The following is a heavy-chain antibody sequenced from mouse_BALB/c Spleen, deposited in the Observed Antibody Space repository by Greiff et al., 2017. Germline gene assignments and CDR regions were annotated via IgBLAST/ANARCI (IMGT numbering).Heavy chain of an antibody. V-gene: IGHV1-80*01. D-gene: IGHD2-3*01. Sequence: VQLQESGAELVRPGSSVKISCKASGYAFSSYWMNWVKQRPGQGLVWIGQIYPGDGDTNYNGKFKGKATLTADKSSSTAYMQLSSLTSEDSAVYFCARKEGYDGYYYAMDYWGQGTSVTVSS. J-gene: IGHJ4*01. CDR2: IYPGDGDT. CDR1: GYAFSSYW. CDR3: ARKEGYDGYYYAMDY.